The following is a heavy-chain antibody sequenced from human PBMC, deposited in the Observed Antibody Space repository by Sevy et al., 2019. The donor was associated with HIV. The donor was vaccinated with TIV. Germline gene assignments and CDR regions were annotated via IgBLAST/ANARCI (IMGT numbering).Heavy chain of an antibody. CDR2: INSDGSSA. V-gene: IGHV3-74*01. J-gene: IGHJ4*02. CDR3: ARSPNVHRG. D-gene: IGHD3-10*01. CDR1: GFIFKNCW. Sequence: HGGSLRLSCATSGFIFKNCWMHWVRQVPGKGLVWVSRINSDGSSATYADSVKGRFTISRDNAKNTLYLQMNSLRAEDTAMYYCARSPNVHRGWGQGTLVTVSS.